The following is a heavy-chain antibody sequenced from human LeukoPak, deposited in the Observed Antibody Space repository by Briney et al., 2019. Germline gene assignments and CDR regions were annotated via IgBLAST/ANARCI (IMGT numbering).Heavy chain of an antibody. Sequence: ASVKVSCKASGYTFTGYYMHWVRQAPGQGLEWMGWINPSGGSTSYAQKFQGRVTMTRDTSTSTVYMELSSLRSEDTAVYYCARYCGGDCSPSEGSYFDYWGQGTLVTVSS. D-gene: IGHD2-21*02. CDR1: GYTFTGYY. J-gene: IGHJ4*02. CDR2: INPSGGST. CDR3: ARYCGGDCSPSEGSYFDY. V-gene: IGHV1-46*01.